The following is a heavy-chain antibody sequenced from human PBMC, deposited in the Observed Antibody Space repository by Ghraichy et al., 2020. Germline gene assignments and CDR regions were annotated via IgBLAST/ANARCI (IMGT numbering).Heavy chain of an antibody. J-gene: IGHJ4*02. CDR3: ARGLYYYDSSGFYYSLYYFDY. D-gene: IGHD3-22*01. Sequence: SETLSLTCAVFGGSFSRNFWTWIRQSPGKGLEWIGEINHSGATNYNPSLKSRVTISVDTSKNQFSLKLSSVTAADTAVYYCARGLYYYDSSGFYYSLYYFDYWGQGTLVTVSS. V-gene: IGHV4-34*01. CDR1: GGSFSRNF. CDR2: INHSGAT.